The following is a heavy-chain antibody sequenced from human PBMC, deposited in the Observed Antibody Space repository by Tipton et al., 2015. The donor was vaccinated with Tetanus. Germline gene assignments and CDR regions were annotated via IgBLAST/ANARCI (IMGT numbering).Heavy chain of an antibody. CDR1: GFAFSSYA. V-gene: IGHV3-23*01. CDR3: ATTAARGPYYYYGMDV. J-gene: IGHJ6*02. CDR2: ISGSGGST. Sequence: SLRLSCAASGFAFSSYAMSWVRQAPGKGLEWVSAISGSGGSTYYADSVKGRFTISRDNSKNTLYLQMNSLRAEDTAVYYCATTAARGPYYYYGMDVWGQGTTVTVSS. D-gene: IGHD6-6*01.